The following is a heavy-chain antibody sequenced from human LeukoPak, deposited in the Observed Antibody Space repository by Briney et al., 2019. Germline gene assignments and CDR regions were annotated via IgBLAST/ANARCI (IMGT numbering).Heavy chain of an antibody. V-gene: IGHV3-30*04. CDR3: ARTVVVAATWDDAFDI. CDR2: ISYDGSNK. CDR1: GFTFSSYA. Sequence: GGSLTLSCAASGFTFSSYAMHWVRQAPGKGLEWVAVISYDGSNKYYADSVKGRFTISRDNSKNTLYLQMNSLRAEDTAVYYCARTVVVAATWDDAFDIWGQGTMVTVSS. J-gene: IGHJ3*02. D-gene: IGHD2-15*01.